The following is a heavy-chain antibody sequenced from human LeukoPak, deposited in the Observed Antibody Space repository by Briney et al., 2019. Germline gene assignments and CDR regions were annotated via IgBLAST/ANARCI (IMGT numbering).Heavy chain of an antibody. CDR1: GFTFTHYG. Sequence: GGSLRLSCAASGFTFTHYGIHWVRQAPGKGLEWVAVISWDGSSKNCVDSVKGRFTISRDNSKNTLYLQMSYLRVDDTALYYCTTFDMWGQGTMVTVSS. CDR3: TTFDM. V-gene: IGHV3-30*03. CDR2: ISWDGSSK. J-gene: IGHJ3*02.